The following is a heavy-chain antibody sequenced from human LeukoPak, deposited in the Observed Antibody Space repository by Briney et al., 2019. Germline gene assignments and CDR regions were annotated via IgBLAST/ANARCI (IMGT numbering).Heavy chain of an antibody. J-gene: IGHJ4*02. D-gene: IGHD3-10*01. V-gene: IGHV3-15*01. CDR2: IKSKTDGETT. Sequence: GGSLRLSCAASGFTFSNAWISWVRQAPGKGLEWVGRIKSKTDGETTDYAAPVKGRFTVSRDDSKNMLYLQMDSLKTEDTAIYYCTTGLLWFGELGYWGQGTLVTVSS. CDR1: GFTFSNAW. CDR3: TTGLLWFGELGY.